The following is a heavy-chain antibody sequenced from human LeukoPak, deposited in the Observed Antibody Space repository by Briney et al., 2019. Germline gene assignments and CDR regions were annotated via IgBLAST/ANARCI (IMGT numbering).Heavy chain of an antibody. CDR3: VRSPSIAAAGRAFGAFDI. J-gene: IGHJ3*02. V-gene: IGHV4-4*07. CDR1: GGSISSYY. CDR2: IYTSGST. D-gene: IGHD6-13*01. Sequence: SETLSLTCAVSGGSISSYYWSWIRQPAGKRREGIGRIYTSGSTNYNPSLKSRVTMSVDTSKNQFSLKLSSVTAADTAVYYCVRSPSIAAAGRAFGAFDIWGQGTMVTVSS.